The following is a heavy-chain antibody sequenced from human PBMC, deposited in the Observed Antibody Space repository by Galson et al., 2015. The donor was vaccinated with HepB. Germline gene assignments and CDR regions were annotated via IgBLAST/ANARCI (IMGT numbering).Heavy chain of an antibody. CDR1: GFTFSSYA. D-gene: IGHD3/OR15-3a*01. CDR3: ARERERDWVYYCDY. V-gene: IGHV3-30*04. J-gene: IGHJ4*02. CDR2: ISYDGSNK. Sequence: SLRLSCAASGFTFSSYAMHWVRQAPGKGLEWVAVISYDGSNKYYADSVKGRFTISGDNSKNTLYLQMNSLRAEDTAVYYCARERERDWVYYCDYWGQGTLVTVSS.